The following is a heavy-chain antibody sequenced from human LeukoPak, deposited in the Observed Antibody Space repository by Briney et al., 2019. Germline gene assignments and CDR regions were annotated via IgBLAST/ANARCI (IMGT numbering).Heavy chain of an antibody. Sequence: GGSLRLSCAASGFTFSSYGMHWVRQAPGKGLEWLAVIWYDGSNKYYADSVKGRFTISRDNSKNTLYLQMNSLRAEDAAVYYCARIKDIVVGGHGAFDIWGQGTMVTVSS. CDR1: GFTFSSYG. CDR2: IWYDGSNK. D-gene: IGHD2-15*01. V-gene: IGHV3-33*01. CDR3: ARIKDIVVGGHGAFDI. J-gene: IGHJ3*02.